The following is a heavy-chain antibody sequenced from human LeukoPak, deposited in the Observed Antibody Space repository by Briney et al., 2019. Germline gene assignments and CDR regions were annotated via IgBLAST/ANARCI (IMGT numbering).Heavy chain of an antibody. D-gene: IGHD1-26*01. CDR2: ISYDGSNK. V-gene: IGHV3-30*18. CDR3: AKAGYSGSYYVYYYYGMDV. Sequence: GGSLRLSCAASGFTFSSYGMHWVRQAPGKGLEWVAVISYDGSNKYYADSVKGRFTISRDNSKNTLYLQMNSLRAEDTAVYYCAKAGYSGSYYVYYYYGMDVWGQGTTVTVSS. CDR1: GFTFSSYG. J-gene: IGHJ6*02.